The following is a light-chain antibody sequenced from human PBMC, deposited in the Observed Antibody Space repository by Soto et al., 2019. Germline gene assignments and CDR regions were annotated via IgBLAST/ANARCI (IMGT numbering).Light chain of an antibody. CDR3: QLFGSSPPT. V-gene: IGKV3-20*01. Sequence: EIVLTQSPGTLSLSPGESTTLSCRASQSVSNYLAWYQQKPGQPPRLLMSGASSRAAGIPDRFSGRGSGTDFTLTISRLEPEDFAVYYCQLFGSSPPTFGQGTKVEIK. CDR1: QSVSNY. CDR2: GAS. J-gene: IGKJ1*01.